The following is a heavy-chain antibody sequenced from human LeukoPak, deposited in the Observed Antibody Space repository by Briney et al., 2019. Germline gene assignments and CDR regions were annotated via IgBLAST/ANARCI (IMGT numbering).Heavy chain of an antibody. CDR3: ARDVGLAVPFDY. CDR1: VGTFISYA. Sequence: GASVKVSCKASVGTFISYAISWVRQAPGQGLEWMGRIIPILGIANYAQKFQGRVTITADKSTSTAYMELSSLRSEDTAVYYCARDVGLAVPFDYWGQGTLVTVSS. D-gene: IGHD3/OR15-3a*01. V-gene: IGHV1-69*04. J-gene: IGHJ4*02. CDR2: IIPILGIA.